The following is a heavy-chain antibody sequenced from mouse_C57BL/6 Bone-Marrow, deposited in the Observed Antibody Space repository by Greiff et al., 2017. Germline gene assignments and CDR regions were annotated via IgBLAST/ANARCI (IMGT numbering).Heavy chain of an antibody. CDR3: ARRGTVVAKGWYFDV. J-gene: IGHJ1*03. CDR1: GYTFTDYY. Sequence: EVQLQQSGPVLVKPGASVKMSCKASGYTFTDYYMNWVKQSHGKSLEWIGVINPYNGGTSYNQKFKGKATLTVDKSSSTAYMELNSLTSEDSAVYYCARRGTVVAKGWYFDVWGTGTTVTVSS. D-gene: IGHD1-1*01. CDR2: INPYNGGT. V-gene: IGHV1-19*01.